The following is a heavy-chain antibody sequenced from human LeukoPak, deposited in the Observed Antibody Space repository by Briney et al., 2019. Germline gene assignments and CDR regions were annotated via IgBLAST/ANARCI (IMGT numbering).Heavy chain of an antibody. CDR2: IIPIFGTA. D-gene: IGHD6-19*01. Sequence: VASVKVSCKASGGTFSSYAISWVRQAPGQGLEWMGGIIPIFGTANYAQKFQGRVTITADESTSTAYMELSSLRSEDTAVYYCARARSSGWYRFDYWGQGTLVTVSS. J-gene: IGHJ4*02. CDR1: GGTFSSYA. CDR3: ARARSSGWYRFDY. V-gene: IGHV1-69*01.